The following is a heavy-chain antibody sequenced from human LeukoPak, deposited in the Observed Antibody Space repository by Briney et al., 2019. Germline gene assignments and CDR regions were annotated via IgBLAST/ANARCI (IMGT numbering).Heavy chain of an antibody. CDR1: GYTFTSYG. J-gene: IGHJ3*02. CDR2: ISAYNGNT. D-gene: IGHD3-10*01. V-gene: IGHV1-18*01. Sequence: GASVKVSCKASGYTFTSYGISWVRQAPGQGLEWMGWISAYNGNTNYAQKLQGRVTMTTDTSTSTAYMELRSLRSDDTAVYYCARVDCNGSGSYCSAFDIWGQGTMVTVSS. CDR3: ARVDCNGSGSYCSAFDI.